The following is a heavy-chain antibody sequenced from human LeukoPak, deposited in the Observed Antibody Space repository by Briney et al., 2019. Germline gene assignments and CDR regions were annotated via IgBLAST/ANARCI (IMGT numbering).Heavy chain of an antibody. V-gene: IGHV1-46*01. CDR1: GYTFTSYY. Sequence: ASVKVSCKASGYTFTSYYMHWVRQAPGQGLEWMGIINPSGGSTSYAQKFQGRVTMTRDTPISTAYMELSSLRSEDTAVYYCARTDGDLDYWGQGTLVTVSS. CDR3: ARTDGDLDY. CDR2: INPSGGST. J-gene: IGHJ4*02. D-gene: IGHD4-17*01.